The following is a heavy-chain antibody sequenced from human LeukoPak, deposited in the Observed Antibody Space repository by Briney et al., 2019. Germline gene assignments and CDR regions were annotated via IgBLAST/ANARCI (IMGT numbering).Heavy chain of an antibody. J-gene: IGHJ3*02. CDR3: AKDNRRGGFDI. CDR1: GFTFDEYA. D-gene: IGHD3-16*01. CDR2: ISWNSGSI. Sequence: GGSLRLSCAASGFTFDEYAMHWVRQAPGKGLEWVSGISWNSGSIGYADSVKGRFTISRDNAKNSLYLQMNSLRAEDTALYYCAKDNRRGGFDIWGQGTMVTVSS. V-gene: IGHV3-9*01.